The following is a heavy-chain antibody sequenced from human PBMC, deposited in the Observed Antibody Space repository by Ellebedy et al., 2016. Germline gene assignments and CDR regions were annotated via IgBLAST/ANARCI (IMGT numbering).Heavy chain of an antibody. J-gene: IGHJ3*02. CDR2: ISYDGSNK. CDR1: GFTFSSYA. CDR3: AREHCGGDCYFPDAFDI. Sequence: GESLKISCAASGFTFSSYAMHWVRQAPGKGLEWVAVISYDGSNKYYADSVKGRFTISRDNSKNTLYLQMNSLRAEDTAVYYCAREHCGGDCYFPDAFDIWGQGTMVTVSS. D-gene: IGHD2-21*02. V-gene: IGHV3-30-3*01.